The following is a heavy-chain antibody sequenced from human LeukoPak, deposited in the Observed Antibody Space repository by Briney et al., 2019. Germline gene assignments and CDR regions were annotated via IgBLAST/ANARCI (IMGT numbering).Heavy chain of an antibody. J-gene: IGHJ6*03. V-gene: IGHV4-30-2*01. CDR1: GGSTGGGDYSISSGGYY. Sequence: SETLSLTCSVSGGSTGGGDYSISSGGYYWSWVRQPPGKGLEWIGHIHQRGSTYYNPSLKSRVTISVDRPKNQVSLKLIAMTAADTAVYYCARIHFQFYYMDVWGKGTTVTVSS. CDR3: ARIHFQFYYMDV. CDR2: IHQRGST. D-gene: IGHD2/OR15-2a*01.